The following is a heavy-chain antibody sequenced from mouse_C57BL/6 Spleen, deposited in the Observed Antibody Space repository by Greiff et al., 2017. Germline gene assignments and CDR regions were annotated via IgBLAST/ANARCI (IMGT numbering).Heavy chain of an antibody. CDR2: NYPGDGDT. Sequence: QVQLQQSGPELVKPGASVRISCKASGYAFSGSWMNWVKQRPGKGLEWIGRNYPGDGDTNYNGKFKGKATLTADKSSSTAYMQLSSLTSEDSAVYFCARDRAMDYWGQGTSVTVSS. V-gene: IGHV1-82*01. J-gene: IGHJ4*01. CDR3: ARDRAMDY. CDR1: GYAFSGSW.